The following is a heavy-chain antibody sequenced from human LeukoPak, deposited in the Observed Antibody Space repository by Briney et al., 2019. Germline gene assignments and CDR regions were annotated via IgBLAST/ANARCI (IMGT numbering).Heavy chain of an antibody. V-gene: IGHV4-34*01. D-gene: IGHD6-19*01. CDR3: ARREYSGWYTRHTYYMDV. CDR1: GGSFSGYY. CDR2: INHSGST. J-gene: IGHJ6*03. Sequence: PSETLSLTCAVYGGSFSGYYWSWIRQPPGKGLEWIGEINHSGSTNYNPSLKSRVTISVDTSKNQFSLKLSSVTAADTAVYYCARREYSGWYTRHTYYMDVWGKGTTVTISS.